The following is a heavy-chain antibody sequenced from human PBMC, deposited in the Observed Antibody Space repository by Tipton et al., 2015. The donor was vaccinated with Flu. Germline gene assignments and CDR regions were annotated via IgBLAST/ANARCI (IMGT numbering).Heavy chain of an antibody. Sequence: TLSLTCTVSGDSISGSYYWGWIRQAPGKGLEWIGNIYHTGSTYHNPSLKSRVTMSVDTSRNHLSLRLRSVTAADTAVYFCARRDVSNYVSGPKSWFDPWGKGILVTVSP. D-gene: IGHD4-11*01. CDR2: IYHTGST. J-gene: IGHJ5*02. V-gene: IGHV4-38-2*02. CDR3: ARRDVSNYVSGPKSWFDP. CDR1: GDSISGSYY.